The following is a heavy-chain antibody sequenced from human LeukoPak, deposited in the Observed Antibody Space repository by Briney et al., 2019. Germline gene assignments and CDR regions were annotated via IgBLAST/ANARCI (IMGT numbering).Heavy chain of an antibody. CDR3: AKDRGKGNTAMVDY. D-gene: IGHD5-18*01. J-gene: IGHJ4*02. CDR1: GFTFSSYG. V-gene: IGHV3-30*18. CDR2: ISYDGSNK. Sequence: GGSLRLSCAASGFTFSSYGMHWVRQAPGKGLEWVAVISYDGSNKYYADSVKGRFTISRDNSKNTLYLQMNSLRAEVTAVYYCAKDRGKGNTAMVDYWGQGTLVTVSS.